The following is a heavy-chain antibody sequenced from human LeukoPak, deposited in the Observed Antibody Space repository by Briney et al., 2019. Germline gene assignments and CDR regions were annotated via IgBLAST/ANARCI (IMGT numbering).Heavy chain of an antibody. CDR3: ARDSETTGEVKFDP. V-gene: IGHV4-4*07. CDR1: GDSISRYY. Sequence: SETLSLTCTVSGDSISRYYWSWIRQPAGKGLEWIGRIYNGGIITYNPSLKSRVTMSIDTSNNQFSLRLRFVTAADTAVYYCARDSETTGEVKFDPWGQGTLVTVSS. J-gene: IGHJ5*02. CDR2: IYNGGII. D-gene: IGHD4-17*01.